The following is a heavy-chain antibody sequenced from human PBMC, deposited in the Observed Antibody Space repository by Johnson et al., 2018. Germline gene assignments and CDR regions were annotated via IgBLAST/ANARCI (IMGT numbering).Heavy chain of an antibody. J-gene: IGHJ4*02. CDR1: GFTFSSYW. D-gene: IGHD3-10*01. CDR2: INSDGSST. V-gene: IGHV3-74*01. CDR3: ARDKREYYYGSGSVY. Sequence: VQLVQSGGGLVQPGGSLRLSCAASGFTFSSYWMHWVRQAPGKGLVWVSRINSDGSSTSYADSVKGRFTISRDNAKNTLYLQMNSLRAEDTAVYYCARDKREYYYGSGSVYWGQGTLVTVSS.